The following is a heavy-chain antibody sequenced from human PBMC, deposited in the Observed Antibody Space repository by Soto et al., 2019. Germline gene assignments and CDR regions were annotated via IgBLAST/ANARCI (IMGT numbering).Heavy chain of an antibody. CDR1: GYTFTIYC. CDR3: ARGEESSDWSGNFDY. D-gene: IGHD6-19*01. Sequence: GASVKVSCKASGYTFTIYCISWVRQAPGQGLEWMGWISAYNGNTNYAQKLQGRVTMTTDTSTSTAYMELRSLRSDDTAMYYCARGEESSDWSGNFDYWGQGTLVRVSS. CDR2: ISAYNGNT. J-gene: IGHJ4*02. V-gene: IGHV1-18*01.